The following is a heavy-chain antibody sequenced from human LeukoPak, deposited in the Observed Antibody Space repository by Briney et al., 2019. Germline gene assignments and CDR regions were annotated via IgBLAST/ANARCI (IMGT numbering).Heavy chain of an antibody. CDR1: GFTFSSYS. J-gene: IGHJ4*02. CDR3: ARDGSYKFDY. CDR2: ISSSSSYI. Sequence: KPGGSLRLSCAASGFTFSSYSMNWVRQAPGKGLEWVSSISSSSSYIYYADSVKGRFTISRDNAKNTLYLQMNNLRAEDTAVYYCARDGSYKFDYWGQGTLVTVSS. V-gene: IGHV3-21*01. D-gene: IGHD1-26*01.